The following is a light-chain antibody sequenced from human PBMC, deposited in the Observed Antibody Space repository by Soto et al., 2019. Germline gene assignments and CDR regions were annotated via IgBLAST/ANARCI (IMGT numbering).Light chain of an antibody. Sequence: QLPQSLGSGPESEGSRERSGGQASQGISRSLAWYQQKPGKAPKLLIYAASSLQSGVPSRFSGSGCVTDFTLTISSLQPEESAIYYCQQADTFPLTFGQGTRLEIK. CDR2: AAS. CDR1: QGISRS. J-gene: IGKJ5*01. CDR3: QQADTFPLT. V-gene: IGKV1D-12*01.